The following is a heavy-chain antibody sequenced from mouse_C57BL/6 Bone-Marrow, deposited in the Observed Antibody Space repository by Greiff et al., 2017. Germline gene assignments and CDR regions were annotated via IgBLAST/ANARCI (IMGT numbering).Heavy chain of an antibody. CDR1: GYTFTSYG. V-gene: IGHV1-81*01. Sequence: QVQLQQSGAELARPGASVKLSCKASGYTFTSYGISWVKQRTGQGLEWIGEIYPRSGNTYYNEKFKGKATLTADKSSSTAYMELRSLTSEDSAVYFCARARLRHRGWFAYWGQGTLVTVSA. CDR2: IYPRSGNT. CDR3: ARARLRHRGWFAY. D-gene: IGHD2-14*01. J-gene: IGHJ3*01.